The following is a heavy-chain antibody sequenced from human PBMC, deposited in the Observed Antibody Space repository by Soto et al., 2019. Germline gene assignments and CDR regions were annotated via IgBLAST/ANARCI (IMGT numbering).Heavy chain of an antibody. CDR2: IYHSGST. J-gene: IGHJ4*02. Sequence: LSITCAVSGGSISSSNWWSWVRQPPGKGLEWIGEIYHSGSTNYNPSLKSRVTISVDKSKNQFSLKLSSVTAADTAVYYCASLTYSSSSAYFDYWGQGTLVTVSS. CDR1: GGSISSSNW. CDR3: ASLTYSSSSAYFDY. D-gene: IGHD6-6*01. V-gene: IGHV4-4*02.